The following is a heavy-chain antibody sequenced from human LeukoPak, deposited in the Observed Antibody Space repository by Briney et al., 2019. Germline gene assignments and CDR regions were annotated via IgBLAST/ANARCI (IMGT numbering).Heavy chain of an antibody. D-gene: IGHD3-10*01. CDR3: ARRDYGKGVYDH. J-gene: IGHJ4*02. CDR1: GFNVRTNF. Sequence: GGSLRLSCVTSGFNVRTNFMSWVRQAPGKGLEWVSVIHSGGDIYYADSVKGRFTISRDNSENTVYLQMSSLRAEDTAVNYCARRDYGKGVYDHWGQGTLVTVSS. V-gene: IGHV3-66*01. CDR2: IHSGGDI.